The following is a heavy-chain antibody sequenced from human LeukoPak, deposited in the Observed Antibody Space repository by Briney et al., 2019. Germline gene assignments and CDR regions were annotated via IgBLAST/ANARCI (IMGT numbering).Heavy chain of an antibody. V-gene: IGHV3-33*01. CDR1: GFTFRNYG. Sequence: GGSLRLSCAVSGFTFRNYGMHWVRQAPGKGLGWVALMWYDGSNEYYADSVKGRFTISRDNSKSTLYLQMNSLIAEDTAVYYCARDRGSTSGRGMDYWGQGTLVTVSS. J-gene: IGHJ4*02. CDR3: ARDRGSTSGRGMDY. CDR2: MWYDGSNE. D-gene: IGHD1-26*01.